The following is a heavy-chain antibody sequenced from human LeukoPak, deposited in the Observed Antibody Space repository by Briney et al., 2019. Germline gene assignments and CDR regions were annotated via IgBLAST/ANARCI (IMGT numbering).Heavy chain of an antibody. CDR1: GDSINSLDL. V-gene: IGHV4-4*02. CDR2: MYLSGTT. J-gene: IGHJ4*02. Sequence: SGTPSLTCTVSGDSINSLDLWSWVRQPPGKGLEWIGEMYLSGTTHSNPSVKSRVTISIDKSKNQFFLNLSSVTAADTAVYYCAGLVGRYSSGLYYYYFDYWGQGTLVTVSS. CDR3: AGLVGRYSSGLYYYYFDY. D-gene: IGHD3-22*01.